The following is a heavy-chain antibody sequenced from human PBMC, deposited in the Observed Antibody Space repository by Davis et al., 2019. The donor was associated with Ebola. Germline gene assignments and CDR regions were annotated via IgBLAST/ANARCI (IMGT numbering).Heavy chain of an antibody. CDR2: ISYDGTDK. J-gene: IGHJ5*02. V-gene: IGHV3-30*03. Sequence: GGSLRLSCAASGFTFSGYNMHWVRQAPGKGLEWVSLISYDGTDKYYRDSVKGRFTISRDNSDNTVHLQMNSLRIEDTAVYYCARGGAAGPYNWFDPWGQGTLVTVSS. D-gene: IGHD6-13*01. CDR1: GFTFSGYN. CDR3: ARGGAAGPYNWFDP.